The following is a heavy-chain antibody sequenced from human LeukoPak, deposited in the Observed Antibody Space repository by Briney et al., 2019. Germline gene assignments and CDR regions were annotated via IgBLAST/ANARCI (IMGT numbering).Heavy chain of an antibody. J-gene: IGHJ4*02. CDR2: INAGNGNT. CDR1: GYTFTSYA. V-gene: IGHV1-3*01. Sequence: ASVNVSCTASGYTFTSYAMHWVRPAPGQRLEWMGWINAGNGNTKYSQKFQGRVTITRDTSASTVYLELSSLRSEDTAVYYCARYNNNWCFDYWGQGTPVTVSS. D-gene: IGHD6-13*01. CDR3: ARYNNNWCFDY.